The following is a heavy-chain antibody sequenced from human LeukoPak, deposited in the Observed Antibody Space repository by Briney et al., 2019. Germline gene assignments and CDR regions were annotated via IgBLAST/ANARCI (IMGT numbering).Heavy chain of an antibody. J-gene: IGHJ4*02. CDR3: ARAMIVVDAFFDY. V-gene: IGHV1-46*01. D-gene: IGHD3-22*01. CDR1: GYTFTSYD. CDR2: INPSGGST. Sequence: ASVKVSCKASGYTFTSYDINWVRQATGQGLEWMGIINPSGGSTSYAQKFQGRVTMTRDTSTSTVYMELSSLRSEDTAVYYCARAMIVVDAFFDYWGQGTLVTVSS.